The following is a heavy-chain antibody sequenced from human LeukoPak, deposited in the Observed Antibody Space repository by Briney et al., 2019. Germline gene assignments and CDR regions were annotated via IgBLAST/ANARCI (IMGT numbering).Heavy chain of an antibody. J-gene: IGHJ4*02. D-gene: IGHD2/OR15-2a*01. CDR2: ISSSGRYT. CDR1: GFSLRDYS. V-gene: IGHV3-21*01. CDR3: ARDEARGYDFPPQDH. Sequence: GGSLRLSCAASGFSLRDYSMDWVRQAPGKGLEWVSSISSSGRYTFYVDSVKGRFTISRDNAKNSLYLQINSLRVEDTAVYYCARDEARGYDFPPQDHWGQATLVPVSS.